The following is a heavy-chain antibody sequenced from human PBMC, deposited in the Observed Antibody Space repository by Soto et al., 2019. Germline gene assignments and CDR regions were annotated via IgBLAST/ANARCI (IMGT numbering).Heavy chain of an antibody. D-gene: IGHD5-12*01. J-gene: IGHJ4*02. CDR3: ASVENGYNKFDFDF. Sequence: EVQLVESGGGLIQPGGSLRLSCAASGVSIISHYMSWVRQAPGKGLEGISLIYAGGSTFYADSVKGRFTISRDNSKNTLYLQMDSLTAEDTAVYYCASVENGYNKFDFDFWGQGTLVTVSS. V-gene: IGHV3-53*01. CDR2: IYAGGST. CDR1: GVSIISHY.